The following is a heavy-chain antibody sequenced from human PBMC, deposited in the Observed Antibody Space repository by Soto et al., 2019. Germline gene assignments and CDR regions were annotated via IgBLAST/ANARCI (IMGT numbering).Heavy chain of an antibody. CDR2: ISSSSSYI. CDR3: AREAEGIVVSRNFDL. V-gene: IGHV3-21*01. CDR1: GFTFSSYS. J-gene: IGHJ5*02. D-gene: IGHD6-19*01. Sequence: EVQLVESGGGLGKPGGSLRLSCVASGFTFSSYSMNWVRQAPGKGLEWVSSISSSSSYIYFADAVRGRFTISRDNAKNSVYLQMNSLRAEDTAVYYCAREAEGIVVSRNFDLWGQGTLVTVSS.